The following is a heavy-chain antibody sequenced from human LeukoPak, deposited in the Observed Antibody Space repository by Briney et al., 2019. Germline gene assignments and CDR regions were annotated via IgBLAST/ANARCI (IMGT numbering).Heavy chain of an antibody. D-gene: IGHD2-21*02. CDR1: GYTFTSYD. CDR3: AAIMVVTAGVAFNI. CDR2: MSPNSDNR. V-gene: IGHV1-8*01. J-gene: IGHJ3*02. Sequence: GASVKVSCKASGYTFTSYDINWVRQAPGQGLEWMGWMSPNSDNRGYEQNFQGRVTMTMDTSISTAYMELSSPRSEDTAVYYCAAIMVVTAGVAFNIWGQGTMVTVSS.